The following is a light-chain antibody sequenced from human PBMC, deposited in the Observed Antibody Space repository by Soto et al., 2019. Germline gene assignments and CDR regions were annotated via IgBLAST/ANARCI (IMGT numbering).Light chain of an antibody. CDR1: SSDFGTYNL. V-gene: IGLV2-23*02. CDR2: EVT. Sequence: QSALTQPASVSGSPGQSITISCTETSSDFGTYNLVSWYQQNPGKAPKLMIYEVTKRPSGVSNRFSGSQSGNTASLTISGLQAEDEADYYCCSDVHPTTLVFGGGTKLTVL. J-gene: IGLJ3*02. CDR3: CSDVHPTTLV.